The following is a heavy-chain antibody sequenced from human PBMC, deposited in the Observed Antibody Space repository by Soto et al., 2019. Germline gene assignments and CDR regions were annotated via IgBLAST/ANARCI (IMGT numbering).Heavy chain of an antibody. CDR1: GYILTTYG. V-gene: IGHV1-18*01. D-gene: IGHD2-15*01. CDR2: ISPYNDNT. J-gene: IGHJ4*02. CDR3: ARGTPTACSAGSCCSHYFDY. Sequence: QVQLVQSGAEVKKPGASMKVSCKASGYILTTYGISWVRQAPGQGLEWMEWISPYNDNTNYAQKFQGRVTMTTDTSTSIAYIELRSLRSDDTAVYYCARGTPTACSAGSCCSHYFDYWGQGTLVTVSS.